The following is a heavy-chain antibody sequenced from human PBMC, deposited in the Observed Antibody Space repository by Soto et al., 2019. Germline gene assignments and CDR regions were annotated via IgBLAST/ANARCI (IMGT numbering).Heavy chain of an antibody. CDR2: TYYRSKWYN. CDR3: ARDEGGGYDILTGYPLYYYYGMDV. Sequence: SQTLSLTCVISGDSVSSNSAAWNWIRQSPSRGLEWLGRTYYRSKWYNDYAVSVKSRITINPDTSKNQFSLQLNSVTPEDTAVYYCARDEGGGYDILTGYPLYYYYGMDVWGQGTTVTVSS. D-gene: IGHD3-9*01. V-gene: IGHV6-1*01. J-gene: IGHJ6*02. CDR1: GDSVSSNSAA.